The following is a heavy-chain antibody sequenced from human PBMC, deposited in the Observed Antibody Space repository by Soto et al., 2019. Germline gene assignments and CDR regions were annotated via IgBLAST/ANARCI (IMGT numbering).Heavy chain of an antibody. CDR2: IYWDADK. V-gene: IGHV2-5*02. CDR1: GFSLSTSGVG. CDR3: ADSSTRVHSCGWYNEYWYFDL. D-gene: IGHD6-19*01. J-gene: IGHJ2*01. Sequence: QITLKESGPTLVKPTQTLTLTCTFSGFSLSTSGVGVGWIRQPPGKALEWLALIYWDADKRYSPSLKSRLTITNDTSKNQVVLTMTNMDPVDTATYYCADSSTRVHSCGWYNEYWYFDLWGRGTLVTVSS.